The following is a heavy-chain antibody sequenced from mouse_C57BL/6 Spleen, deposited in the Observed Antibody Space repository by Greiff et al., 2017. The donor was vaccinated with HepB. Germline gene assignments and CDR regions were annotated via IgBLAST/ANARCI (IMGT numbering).Heavy chain of an antibody. V-gene: IGHV1-74*01. CDR2: IHPSDSDT. Sequence: VKQRPGQGLEWIGRIHPSDSDTNYNQKFKGKATLTVDKSSSTAYMQLSSLTSEDSAVYYCAMGIYDYGFDYWGQGTTLTVSS. J-gene: IGHJ2*01. CDR3: AMGIYDYGFDY. D-gene: IGHD2-4*01.